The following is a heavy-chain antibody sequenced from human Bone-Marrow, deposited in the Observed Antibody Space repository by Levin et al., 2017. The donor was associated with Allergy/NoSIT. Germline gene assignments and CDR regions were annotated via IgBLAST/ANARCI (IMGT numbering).Heavy chain of an antibody. V-gene: IGHV3-11*06. CDR3: ARTRYCSGRTCRVPYFDF. J-gene: IGHJ4*02. CDR2: INTNSAYT. Sequence: GGSLRLSCAASGFTFRDYYISWIRQTPGKGLEWVSYINTNSAYTDYADSVKGRFTISRDNAKNSVYLQMNSLRAEDTAVYYCARTRYCSGRTCRVPYFDFWGQGTLVTVSS. D-gene: IGHD2-15*01. CDR1: GFTFRDYY.